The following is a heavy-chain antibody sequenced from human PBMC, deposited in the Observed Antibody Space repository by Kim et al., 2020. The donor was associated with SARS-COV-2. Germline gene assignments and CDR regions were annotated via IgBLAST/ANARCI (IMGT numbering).Heavy chain of an antibody. J-gene: IGHJ6*02. D-gene: IGHD3-16*01. Sequence: AQKFQGRVTMTRNTSISTAYMELSSLRSEDTAVYYCARGLSYHYYYGMDVWGQGTTVTVSS. CDR3: ARGLSYHYYYGMDV. V-gene: IGHV1-8*01.